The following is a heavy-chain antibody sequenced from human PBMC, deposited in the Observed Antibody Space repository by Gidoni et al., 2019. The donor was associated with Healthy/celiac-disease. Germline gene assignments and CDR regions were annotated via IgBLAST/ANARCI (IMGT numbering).Heavy chain of an antibody. Sequence: QVTLRESGPALVKPTQTLILTCTFPGFSLSTSGMLVSWIRQPPGKTLEWLALIDWDDDKYYSTSLKTRLTISKDTSKNQVVLTMTNMDPVDTATYYGARGSGWYPNFDYWGQGTLVTVSS. CDR2: IDWDDDK. CDR3: ARGSGWYPNFDY. J-gene: IGHJ4*02. V-gene: IGHV2-70*01. D-gene: IGHD6-19*01. CDR1: GFSLSTSGML.